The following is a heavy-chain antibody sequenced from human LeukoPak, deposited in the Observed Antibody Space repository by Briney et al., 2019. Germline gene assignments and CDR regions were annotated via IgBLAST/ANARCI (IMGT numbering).Heavy chain of an antibody. CDR3: ERGWDWDSSICFDY. CDR1: GYTFTSYY. CDR2: INPIGCST. D-gene: IGHD6-13*01. Sequence: ASVKVSCKASGYTFTSYYVHWVRQAPGQGLEWMGIINPIGCSTSYAQKFQGRVTMTRDTSTNTVYMELSRLRSEDTGVYYCERGWDWDSSICFDYWGQGTLVTVSS. V-gene: IGHV1-46*01. J-gene: IGHJ4*02.